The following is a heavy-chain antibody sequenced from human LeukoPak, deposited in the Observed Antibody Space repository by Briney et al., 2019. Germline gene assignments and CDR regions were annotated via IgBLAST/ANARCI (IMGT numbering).Heavy chain of an antibody. CDR3: ARTAARRFDY. J-gene: IGHJ4*02. CDR2: INPTGGST. CDR1: GYTFPSCF. D-gene: IGHD6-6*01. Sequence: ASVKVSCKASGYTFPSCFMHWVRQAPGQGLEWMGIINPTGGSTTCAQKFQGRVTMTRDTSTSTVYMELSSLRSDDTAVYYCARTAARRFDYWGQGTLVTVSS. V-gene: IGHV1-46*01.